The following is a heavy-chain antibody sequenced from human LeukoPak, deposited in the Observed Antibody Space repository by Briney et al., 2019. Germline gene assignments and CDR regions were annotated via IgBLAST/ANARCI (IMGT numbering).Heavy chain of an antibody. CDR2: IKSRADGGTT. CDR1: GFTFRNAW. Sequence: GGSLRLSCAASGFTFRNAWMSWVRQAPGKGLEWVGRIKSRADGGTTDYAAPVQGRFSISRDDSTSMLYLQMNSLKTEDTALYYCTADLPFDPAGGFEIWGQGTMVTVSS. V-gene: IGHV3-15*01. CDR3: TADLPFDPAGGFEI. D-gene: IGHD2-15*01. J-gene: IGHJ3*02.